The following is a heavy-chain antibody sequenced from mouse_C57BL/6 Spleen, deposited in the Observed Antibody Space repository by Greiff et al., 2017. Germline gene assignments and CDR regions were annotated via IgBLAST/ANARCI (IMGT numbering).Heavy chain of an antibody. CDR1: GYSITSGYY. J-gene: IGHJ3*01. Sequence: DVKLQESGPGLVKPSQSLSLSCSVTGYSITSGYYWNWIRQFPGNKLEWMGYRSYDGSNNYNPSLKNRISITRDTSKNQFFLKLNSVTTEDTATYYCARGGSSGSSWFAYWGQGTLVTVSA. CDR2: RSYDGSN. CDR3: ARGGSSGSSWFAY. V-gene: IGHV3-6*01. D-gene: IGHD3-2*02.